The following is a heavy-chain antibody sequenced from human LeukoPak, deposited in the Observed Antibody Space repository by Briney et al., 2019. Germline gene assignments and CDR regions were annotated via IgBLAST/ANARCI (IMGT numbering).Heavy chain of an antibody. Sequence: GASVKVSCKASGYTFTSYYMHWVRQAPGQGLEWMGGIIPNFGTPNYAQKFQGRVTITADKSTSTAYMELSSLRSEDTAVYYCARVLITSANWFDPWGQGTLVTVSS. CDR1: GYTFTSYY. CDR3: ARVLITSANWFDP. CDR2: IIPNFGTP. D-gene: IGHD1-14*01. J-gene: IGHJ5*02. V-gene: IGHV1-69*06.